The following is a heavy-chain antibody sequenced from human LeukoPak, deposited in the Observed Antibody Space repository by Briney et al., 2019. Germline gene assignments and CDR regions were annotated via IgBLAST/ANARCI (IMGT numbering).Heavy chain of an antibody. CDR3: ARDYDFWSGYPHFDY. CDR2: INAGNGNT. CDR1: GYTFTSYA. V-gene: IGHV1-3*01. Sequence: ASVKVSCKASGYTFTSYAMHWVRQAPGQRLEWMGWINAGNGNTKHSQKFQGRVTITRDTSASTAYMELSSLRSEDTAVYYCARDYDFWSGYPHFDYWGQGTLVTVSS. J-gene: IGHJ4*02. D-gene: IGHD3-3*01.